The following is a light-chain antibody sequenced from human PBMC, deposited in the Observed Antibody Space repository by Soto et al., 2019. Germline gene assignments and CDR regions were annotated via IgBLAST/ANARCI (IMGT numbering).Light chain of an antibody. CDR3: QKYTSAPLT. V-gene: IGKV1-27*01. J-gene: IGKJ3*01. CDR2: GAS. Sequence: DIQMTQSPSSLSASVGDRVTITCRASQGISDFLAWYQQKPGRVPKLLIYGASTVQSGVPSRFSGSGSGTDFTLTISSLQPEDVATYYCQKYTSAPLTFRPGTKVDIK. CDR1: QGISDF.